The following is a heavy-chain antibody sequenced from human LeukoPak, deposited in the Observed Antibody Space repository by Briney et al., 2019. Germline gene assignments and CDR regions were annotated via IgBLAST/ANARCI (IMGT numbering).Heavy chain of an antibody. Sequence: PSETLSLTCTVSGGSISSYYWSWIRQPPGKGLEWIGYIYYSGSTNYNPSLKSRVTISVGTSKNQFSLKLSSVTAADTAVYYCARLRLDGFGESYFDYWGQGTLVTVSS. CDR2: IYYSGST. D-gene: IGHD3-16*01. CDR3: ARLRLDGFGESYFDY. J-gene: IGHJ4*02. CDR1: GGSISSYY. V-gene: IGHV4-59*08.